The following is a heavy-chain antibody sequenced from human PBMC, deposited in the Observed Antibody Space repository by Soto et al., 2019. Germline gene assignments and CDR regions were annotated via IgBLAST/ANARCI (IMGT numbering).Heavy chain of an antibody. CDR3: ANAAHCTSTTCPPGPI. D-gene: IGHD2-2*01. Sequence: GGSLRLSCAVSGFTFSNYAMNWVRQAPGKGLEWVSGISIGGDSTSYSDSVKGRFTISRDNSKSVLYLQMNSLRAEDTAVYYCANAAHCTSTTCPPGPIWGQGTMVTVSS. CDR2: ISIGGDST. CDR1: GFTFSNYA. V-gene: IGHV3-23*01. J-gene: IGHJ3*02.